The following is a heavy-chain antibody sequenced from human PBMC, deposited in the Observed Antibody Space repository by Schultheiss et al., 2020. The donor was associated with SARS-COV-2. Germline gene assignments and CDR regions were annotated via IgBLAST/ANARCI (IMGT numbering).Heavy chain of an antibody. CDR3: ARDPSDSYYDSSRLDY. Sequence: GGSLRLSCAASGFTFSSYAMHWVRQAPGKGLEWVSSISSSSSYIYYADSVKGRFTISRDNSKNTLYLQMNSLRAEDTAVYYCARDPSDSYYDSSRLDYWGQGTLVTVSS. V-gene: IGHV3-21*01. J-gene: IGHJ4*02. CDR2: ISSSSSYI. CDR1: GFTFSSYA. D-gene: IGHD3-22*01.